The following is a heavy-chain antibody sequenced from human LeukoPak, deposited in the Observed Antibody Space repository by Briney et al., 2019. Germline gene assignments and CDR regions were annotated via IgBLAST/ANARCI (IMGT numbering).Heavy chain of an antibody. CDR3: ARDMEVAGSYYYYGMDV. CDR2: INPNSGGT. J-gene: IGHJ6*02. D-gene: IGHD6-19*01. V-gene: IGHV1-2*04. Sequence: GASVKVSCKASGYTFTGYYMHWVRQAPGQGLEWMGWINPNSGGTNYAQKFQGWVTMTRDTSISTAYMELSRLRSDDPAVYYCARDMEVAGSYYYYGMDVWGQGTTVTVSS. CDR1: GYTFTGYY.